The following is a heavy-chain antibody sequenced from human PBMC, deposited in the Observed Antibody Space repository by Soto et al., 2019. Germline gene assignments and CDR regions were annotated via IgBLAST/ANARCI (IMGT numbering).Heavy chain of an antibody. CDR3: AKSLSGSSRSFDY. CDR2: ISGSGGST. Sequence: GGFLRLSRAASGFTFGSHARSWVRKAPGKGLEWVSAISGSGGSTYYADSVKGRFTISRDNSKNTLYLQMNSLRAEDTAVYYCAKSLSGSSRSFDYWGQGTLVTVSS. CDR1: GFTFGSHA. J-gene: IGHJ4*02. V-gene: IGHV3-23*01. D-gene: IGHD5-12*01.